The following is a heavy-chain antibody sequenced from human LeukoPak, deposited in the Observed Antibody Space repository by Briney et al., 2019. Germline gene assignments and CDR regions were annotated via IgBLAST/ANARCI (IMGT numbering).Heavy chain of an antibody. V-gene: IGHV1-8*03. CDR1: GYTFTSYD. D-gene: IGHD3-16*01. CDR3: ARAFSPGIRGLGAFDI. J-gene: IGHJ3*02. CDR2: MNPNSGNT. Sequence: ASVKVSCKASGYTFTSYDINWVRQATGQGLEWMGWMNPNSGNTGYAQKFQGRVTITRNTSISTAYMELSSLRSEDTAVYYCARAFSPGIRGLGAFDIWGQGTMVTVSS.